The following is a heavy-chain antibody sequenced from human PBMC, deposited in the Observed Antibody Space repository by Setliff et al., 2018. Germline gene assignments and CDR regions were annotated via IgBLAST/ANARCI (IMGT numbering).Heavy chain of an antibody. D-gene: IGHD2-8*02. V-gene: IGHV3-13*01. CDR3: IRDTGGRDAFDI. CDR1: GFTFSSYD. J-gene: IGHJ3*02. CDR2: IGTAGDT. Sequence: GGSLRLSCAASGFTFSSYDMHWVRQATGKGLEWVSAIGTAGDTYYPGSVKGRFTITRENAKNSLYLQMKSLRAEDTAVYYCIRDTGGRDAFDIWGQGTMVTVSS.